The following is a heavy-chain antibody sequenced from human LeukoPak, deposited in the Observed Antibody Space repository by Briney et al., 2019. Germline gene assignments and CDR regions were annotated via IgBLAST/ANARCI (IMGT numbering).Heavy chain of an antibody. Sequence: ASVKVSCKASGYTFTNNYLHWGRQAPGQGLEWMGMIYPRDGSTSYAQNFQGRVTVTRDTSTTTVHMELRGLRSEDMAVYYCARDQEGFDYWGQGTVVTVSS. CDR2: IYPRDGST. CDR3: ARDQEGFDY. J-gene: IGHJ4*02. V-gene: IGHV1-46*01. CDR1: GYTFTNNY.